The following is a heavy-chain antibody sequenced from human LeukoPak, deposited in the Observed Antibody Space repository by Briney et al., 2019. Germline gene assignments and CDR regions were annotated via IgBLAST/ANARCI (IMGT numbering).Heavy chain of an antibody. J-gene: IGHJ6*02. CDR1: GVSISSYC. D-gene: IGHD6-13*01. CDR3: ARGDSSSWYYYYYGMDV. CDR2: VYYSGST. Sequence: SETLSLTCTVSGVSISSYCWSWIRQPPGKGLEWIRYVYYSGSTNYNPSLKSRVTISVDTSKNQFSLKLSSVTAADTAVYYCARGDSSSWYYYYYGMDVWGQGTTVTVSS. V-gene: IGHV4-59*12.